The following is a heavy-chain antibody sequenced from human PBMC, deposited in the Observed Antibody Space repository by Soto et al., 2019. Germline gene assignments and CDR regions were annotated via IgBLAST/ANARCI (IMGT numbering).Heavy chain of an antibody. J-gene: IGHJ4*01. Sequence: GESLKISCEGSGYNFTNFWIYWVRPLPGKGLEWMGRIDPRDSETNYSPSFQGHVTISTAKSVTTAYLQWSSLKASDTALYYCARREYSYSRGSFDYWGHGTLVTVSS. CDR2: IDPRDSET. CDR1: GYNFTNFW. D-gene: IGHD3-22*01. V-gene: IGHV5-10-1*01. CDR3: ARREYSYSRGSFDY.